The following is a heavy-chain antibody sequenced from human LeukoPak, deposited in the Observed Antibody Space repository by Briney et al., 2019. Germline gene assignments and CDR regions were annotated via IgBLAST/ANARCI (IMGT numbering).Heavy chain of an antibody. CDR1: GYTLTELS. Sequence: ASVKVSCKVSGYTLTELSMHWVRQAPGKGFEWMGGFDPEDGETIYAQKFQGRVTMTEDTSTDTAYMELSSLRSEDTAVYYCATEVREQGYCSSTSCLGYYYMDVWGKGTTVTVSS. CDR2: FDPEDGET. V-gene: IGHV1-24*01. CDR3: ATEVREQGYCSSTSCLGYYYMDV. J-gene: IGHJ6*03. D-gene: IGHD2-2*01.